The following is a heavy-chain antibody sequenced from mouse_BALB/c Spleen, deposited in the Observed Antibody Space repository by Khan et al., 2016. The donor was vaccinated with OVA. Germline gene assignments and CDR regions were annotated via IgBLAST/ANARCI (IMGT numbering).Heavy chain of an antibody. Sequence: VQLKESGPGLVKPSQSLSLTCTVTGYSITSDYAWNWIRQFPGNKLEWMGYISYSGRTSYNPSLKSRISVTRDPSKNQFFLQLNCVTTEDTATYNCAMGRTYWGQGTLVTVSA. V-gene: IGHV3-2*02. CDR3: AMGRTY. J-gene: IGHJ3*01. CDR1: GYSITSDYA. CDR2: ISYSGRT. D-gene: IGHD4-1*01.